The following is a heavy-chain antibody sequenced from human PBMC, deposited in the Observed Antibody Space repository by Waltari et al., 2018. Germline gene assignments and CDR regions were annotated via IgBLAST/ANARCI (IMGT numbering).Heavy chain of an antibody. CDR2: IYHSGST. V-gene: IGHV4-38-2*01. D-gene: IGHD6-13*01. CDR3: ARRDSSSWYQGINWFDP. J-gene: IGHJ5*02. CDR1: GYSISSGYY. Sequence: QVQLQESGPGLVKPSETLSLTCAVSGYSISSGYYWGWIRQPPGKGLGWIGSIYHSGSTYYNPSLKSRVTISVDTSKNQFSLKLSSVTAADTAVYYCARRDSSSWYQGINWFDPWGQGTLVTVSS.